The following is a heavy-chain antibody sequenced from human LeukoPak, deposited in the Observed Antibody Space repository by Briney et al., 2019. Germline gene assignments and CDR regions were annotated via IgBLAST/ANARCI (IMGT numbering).Heavy chain of an antibody. CDR3: ARDPNDRRGVITGGDY. CDR1: GFTFSSYA. V-gene: IGHV3-30*09. D-gene: IGHD3-10*01. Sequence: GVSLRLSCAASGFTFSSYAMHWVRQAPGKGLEWVAVISYDGSNKYYADSVKGRFAISRDNSKNTLYLQMNSLRAEDTAVYYCARDPNDRRGVITGGDYWGQGTLVTVSS. CDR2: ISYDGSNK. J-gene: IGHJ4*02.